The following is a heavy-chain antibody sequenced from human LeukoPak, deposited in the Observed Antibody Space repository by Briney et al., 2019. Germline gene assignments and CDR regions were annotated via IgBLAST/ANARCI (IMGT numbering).Heavy chain of an antibody. Sequence: SETLSLTCTVSGGSISSYYWSWIREPAGEGLEWIGRIYTSGSTNYNPSLKSRVTMSVDTSKNQFSLKLSSVTAADTAVYYCARAGCGGDCYSSGDYYYYGMDVWGQGTTVTVSS. D-gene: IGHD2-21*02. V-gene: IGHV4-4*07. CDR3: ARAGCGGDCYSSGDYYYYGMDV. CDR2: IYTSGST. J-gene: IGHJ6*02. CDR1: GGSISSYY.